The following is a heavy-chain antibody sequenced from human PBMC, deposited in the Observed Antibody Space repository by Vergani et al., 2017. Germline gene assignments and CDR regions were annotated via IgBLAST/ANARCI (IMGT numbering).Heavy chain of an antibody. D-gene: IGHD3-22*01. V-gene: IGHV5-10-1*03. CDR3: ARLGLNYYDSSGYYSLFDY. CDR1: GYSFTSYW. Sequence: EVQLVPSGAEVKTPGESLRISCKGSGYSFTSYWISWVRQMPGKGLEWMGRIDPSDSYTNYSPSFQGHVTISADKSISTAYLQWSSLKASDTAMYYCARLGLNYYDSSGYYSLFDYWGQGTLVTVSS. CDR2: IDPSDSYT. J-gene: IGHJ4*02.